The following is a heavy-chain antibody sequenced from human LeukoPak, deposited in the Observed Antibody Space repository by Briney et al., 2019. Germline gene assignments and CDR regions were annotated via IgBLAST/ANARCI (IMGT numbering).Heavy chain of an antibody. V-gene: IGHV4-34*01. Sequence: SETLSLTCAVYGGSFSGYYWSWIRQPPGKGLEWIGEINHSGSTNYSPSLKSRVTISVDTSKNQFSLKLSSVTAADTAVYYCARGVGAYYMDVWGKGTTVTISS. CDR2: INHSGST. J-gene: IGHJ6*03. D-gene: IGHD1-26*01. CDR1: GGSFSGYY. CDR3: ARGVGAYYMDV.